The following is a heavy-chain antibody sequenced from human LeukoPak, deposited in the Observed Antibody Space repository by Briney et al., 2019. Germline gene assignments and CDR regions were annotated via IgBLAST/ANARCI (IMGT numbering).Heavy chain of an antibody. CDR1: GGSISSHY. Sequence: PSETLSLTCTVSGGSISSHYWSWIRQPPGKGLEWIGYIYYSGSTNYNPSLKSRVTISVDTSKNQFSLKLSSVTAADTAVYYCVREGTYSSSWYIHYWYFDLWGRGTLVTVSS. D-gene: IGHD6-13*01. CDR2: IYYSGST. V-gene: IGHV4-59*11. J-gene: IGHJ2*01. CDR3: VREGTYSSSWYIHYWYFDL.